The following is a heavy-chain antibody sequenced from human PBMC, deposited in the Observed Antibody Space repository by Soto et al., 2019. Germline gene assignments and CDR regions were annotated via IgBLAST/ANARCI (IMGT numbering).Heavy chain of an antibody. J-gene: IGHJ4*02. D-gene: IGHD2-2*02. CDR1: GGTFSSYA. CDR3: ARVCSSTSCYRS. Sequence: VASVKVSCKASGGTFSSYAISWVRQAPGQGLEWMGGIIPIFGTANYAQKFQGRVTITADESTSTAYMELSSLRSEDTAVYYCARVCSSTSCYRSCGQGTMVTVYS. V-gene: IGHV1-69*13. CDR2: IIPIFGTA.